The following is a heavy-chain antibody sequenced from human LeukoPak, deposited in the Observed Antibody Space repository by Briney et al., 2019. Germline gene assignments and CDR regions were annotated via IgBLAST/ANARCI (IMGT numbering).Heavy chain of an antibody. D-gene: IGHD2-8*01. CDR2: ISYDGSNK. V-gene: IGHV3-30-3*01. CDR3: AREMAV. CDR1: GFTFSSYA. J-gene: IGHJ4*02. Sequence: GGSLRLSCAASGFTFSSYAMHWVRQAPGKGLEWVAVISYDGSNKYYADSVKGRFTISRDNSKNTLYLQMNSLRAEDTAVYYCAREMAVWGQGALVTVSS.